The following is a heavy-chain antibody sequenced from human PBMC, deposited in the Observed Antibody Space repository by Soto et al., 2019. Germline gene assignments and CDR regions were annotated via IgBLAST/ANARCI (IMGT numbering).Heavy chain of an antibody. Sequence: EVQLLESGGGLVEPGGSLRVSCAASGFSFDTYSMSRFSMSWVRQAPGKGLEWVSSISGSGGKAYYADSVKGRFTISRDNSKNMVYLQMNSLSAEDTAFYYCAKDRGGFAGGWAYFDFWGQGALVTVSS. CDR1: GFSFDTYSMSRFS. CDR3: AKDRGGFAGGWAYFDF. J-gene: IGHJ4*02. D-gene: IGHD6-19*01. V-gene: IGHV3-23*01. CDR2: ISGSGGKA.